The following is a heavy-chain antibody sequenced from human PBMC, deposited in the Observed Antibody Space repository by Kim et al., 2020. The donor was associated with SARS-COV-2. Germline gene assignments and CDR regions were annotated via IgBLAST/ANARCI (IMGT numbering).Heavy chain of an antibody. V-gene: IGHV3-21*01. J-gene: IGHJ6*02. CDR3: ARESFVVVPAAIPVIATDYYYGMDV. Sequence: GGSLRLSCAASGFTFSSYSMNWVRQAPGKGLEWVSSISSSSSYIYYADSVKGRFTISRDNAKNSLYLQMNSLRAEDTAVYYCARESFVVVPAAIPVIATDYYYGMDVWGQGTTVTVSS. CDR2: ISSSSSYI. D-gene: IGHD2-2*02. CDR1: GFTFSSYS.